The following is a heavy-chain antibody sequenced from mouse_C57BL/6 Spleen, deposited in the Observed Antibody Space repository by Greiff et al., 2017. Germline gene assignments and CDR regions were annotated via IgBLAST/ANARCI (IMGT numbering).Heavy chain of an antibody. CDR3: ARSAGNYAMDY. D-gene: IGHD1-1*01. V-gene: IGHV1-69*01. J-gene: IGHJ4*01. CDR1: GYTFTSYW. Sequence: QVQLQQPGAELVMPGASVKLSCKASGYTFTSYWMHWVKQRPGLGLEWIGEIDPSDSYTNYNQKFKGKSTLTVDKSSSTAYMQLSSLTSEDSAVYYCARSAGNYAMDYWGQGTSVTVSS. CDR2: IDPSDSYT.